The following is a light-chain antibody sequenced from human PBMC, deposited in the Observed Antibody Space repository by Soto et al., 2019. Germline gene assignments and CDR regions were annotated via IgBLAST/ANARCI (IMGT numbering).Light chain of an antibody. CDR3: QSYDSRLSGWV. Sequence: QSVLTQPPSLSGAPGQRVTISCTGSSSNIGAGYDVHWYQQLPGTAPKLLIYHNANRPSGVPDRFSGSKSGTSASLAITGLQAEDEADCYCQSYDSRLSGWVFGGGTQLTVL. CDR1: SSNIGAGYD. CDR2: HNA. V-gene: IGLV1-40*01. J-gene: IGLJ3*02.